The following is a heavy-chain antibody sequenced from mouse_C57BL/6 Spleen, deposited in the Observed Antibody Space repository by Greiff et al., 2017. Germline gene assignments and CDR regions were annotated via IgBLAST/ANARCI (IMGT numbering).Heavy chain of an antibody. CDR2: IDPSDSET. CDR1: GYTFTSYW. V-gene: IGHV1-52*01. CDR3: ARSGGGAMDY. J-gene: IGHJ4*01. D-gene: IGHD3-1*01. Sequence: QVQLQQPGAELVRPGSSVKLSCKASGYTFTSYWMHWVKQRPIQGLEWIGNIDPSDSETHYNQKFKDKATLTVDKSSSTAYMQLSSLTSEDSAVYYGARSGGGAMDYWGQGTSVTVSS.